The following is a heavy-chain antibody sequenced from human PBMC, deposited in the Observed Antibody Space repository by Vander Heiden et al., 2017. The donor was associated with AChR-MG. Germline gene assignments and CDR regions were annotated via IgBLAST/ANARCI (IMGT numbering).Heavy chain of an antibody. CDR3: ATDVDDSSGYDAFDI. CDR1: GGPFSGYY. D-gene: IGHD3-22*01. J-gene: IGHJ3*02. V-gene: IGHV4-34*01. CDR2: INHSGST. Sequence: QVQLQQWGAGLLKPSETLSLTCAAYGGPFSGYYWSWIRQPPGKGLEWIGEINHSGSTKYNPSRKSRVTISVDTSKNQVSMKLSSVTAADTAVYYCATDVDDSSGYDAFDIWGQGTMVTVSS.